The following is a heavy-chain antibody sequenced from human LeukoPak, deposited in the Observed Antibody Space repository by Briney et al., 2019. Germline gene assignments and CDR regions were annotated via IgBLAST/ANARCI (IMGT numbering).Heavy chain of an antibody. V-gene: IGHV3-74*01. D-gene: IGHD3-22*01. CDR1: GFTVSRYW. CDR3: ARDLTGPYDH. J-gene: IGHJ4*02. CDR2: INVEGNYI. Sequence: GGSLRLSCAASGFTVSRYWMHWVRQAPGKGLVWVARINVEGNYIDYAESVKGRFTISRDSAKNTLYLQMNSVRAEDTAVYSCARDLTGPYDHWGQGTLVTVSS.